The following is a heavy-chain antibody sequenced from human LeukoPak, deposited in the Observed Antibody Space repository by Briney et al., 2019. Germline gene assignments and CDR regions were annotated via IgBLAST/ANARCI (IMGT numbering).Heavy chain of an antibody. D-gene: IGHD1-26*01. CDR3: ARDGSGSYWNWFDP. J-gene: IGHJ5*02. CDR2: IYYSGST. Sequence: SETLSLTCTVSGGSISSSSYYWGWIRQPPGTGLEWIGSIYYSGSTYYNPSLKSRVTISVDTSKNQFSLKLSSVTAADTAVYYCARDGSGSYWNWFDPWGQGTLVTVSS. V-gene: IGHV4-39*07. CDR1: GGSISSSSYY.